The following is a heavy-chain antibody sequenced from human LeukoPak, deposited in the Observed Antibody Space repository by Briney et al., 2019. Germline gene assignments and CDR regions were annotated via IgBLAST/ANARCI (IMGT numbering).Heavy chain of an antibody. CDR1: GGSISSSSYY. J-gene: IGHJ4*02. V-gene: IGHV4-39*07. CDR3: ARGGGGILTGQRGYFDY. CDR2: IYYSGST. D-gene: IGHD3-9*01. Sequence: SETLSLTCTVSGGSISSSSYYWGWIRQPPGKGLEWIGSIYYSGSTYYNPSLKSRVTISVDTSKNQFSLKLSSVTAADTAVYYCARGGGGILTGQRGYFDYWGQGTLVTVSS.